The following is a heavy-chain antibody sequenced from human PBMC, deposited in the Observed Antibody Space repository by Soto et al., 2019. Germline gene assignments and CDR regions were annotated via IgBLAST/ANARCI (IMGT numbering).Heavy chain of an antibody. J-gene: IGHJ4*02. Sequence: QGQLVQSGAAVQKPGSSVKVSCKASGGTFSSYAISWVRQAPGHGLEWMGGIIPSFGTANYAQKFQGRVTSNADESTSTAYMELSSLSSEGTDVYYCARDDYYDSSGRKYFDSWGQGTLVTVS. CDR2: IIPSFGTA. CDR3: ARDDYYDSSGRKYFDS. V-gene: IGHV1-69*01. D-gene: IGHD3-22*01. CDR1: GGTFSSYA.